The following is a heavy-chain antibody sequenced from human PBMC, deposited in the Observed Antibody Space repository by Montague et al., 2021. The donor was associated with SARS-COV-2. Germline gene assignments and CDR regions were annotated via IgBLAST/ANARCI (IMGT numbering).Heavy chain of an antibody. CDR2: TYYRSEWYS. CDR1: GDSVSTNSGT. D-gene: IGHD2-15*01. V-gene: IGHV6-1*01. Sequence: CAISGDSVSTNSGTWNWVRLSPSRGLEWLGRTYYRSEWYSDYSVSVKIRISINPDTSKNQFSLQLNFVTPEDTAVYYCARAERGSCGDGNCYQYFFNYWGQGTLVTVSS. CDR3: ARAERGSCGDGNCYQYFFNY. J-gene: IGHJ4*01.